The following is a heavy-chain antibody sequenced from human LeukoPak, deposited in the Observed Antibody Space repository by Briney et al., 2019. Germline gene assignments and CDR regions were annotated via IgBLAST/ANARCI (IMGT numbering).Heavy chain of an antibody. CDR2: ISYDGSNK. CDR3: ARGPFGLGGYSGSYDFDY. D-gene: IGHD1-26*01. J-gene: IGHJ4*02. Sequence: GRSLRLSCAASGFTFSSYAMHWVRQAPGKGLEWVAVISYDGSNKYYADSVKGRFTISRDNSKNTLYLQMNSLRAEDTAVYYCARGPFGLGGYSGSYDFDYWGQGTLVTVSS. CDR1: GFTFSSYA. V-gene: IGHV3-30*01.